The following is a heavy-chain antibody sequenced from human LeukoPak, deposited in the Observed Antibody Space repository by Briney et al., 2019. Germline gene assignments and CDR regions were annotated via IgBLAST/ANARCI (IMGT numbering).Heavy chain of an antibody. J-gene: IGHJ4*02. V-gene: IGHV3-72*01. D-gene: IGHD2-15*01. CDR3: ARAVVGSGFDC. CDR1: GLISSDHY. Sequence: PGGSLRLSAVASGLISSDHYIDWVRQAQGKGLEWGGRTGNRAKSYSTQYAASVTCTFIILSDDSKNSLYLQMSSLKNEDTAVYYCARAVVGSGFDCWGQGSLVSVSS. CDR2: TGNRAKSYST.